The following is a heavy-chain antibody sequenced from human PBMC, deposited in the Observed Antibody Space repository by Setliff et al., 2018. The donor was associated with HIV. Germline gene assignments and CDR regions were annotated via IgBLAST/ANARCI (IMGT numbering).Heavy chain of an antibody. V-gene: IGHV3-13*01. D-gene: IGHD2-21*01. Sequence: GGSLRLSCAASGFTFSVYDMHWVRQVTGKGLEWVAAIGTNGDTSYPDSVKGRFTISRDNSKNTLYLQMNSLRAEDTAVYYCVGMDIVVVLPPDVWGQGTTVTVSS. CDR3: VGMDIVVVLPPDV. J-gene: IGHJ6*02. CDR1: GFTFSVYD. CDR2: IGTNGDT.